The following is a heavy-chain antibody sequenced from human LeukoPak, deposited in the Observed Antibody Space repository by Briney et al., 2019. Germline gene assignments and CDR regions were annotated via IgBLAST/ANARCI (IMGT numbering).Heavy chain of an antibody. D-gene: IGHD6-13*01. CDR3: TKDITAGGLDY. V-gene: IGHV3-74*01. CDR2: ITPDGSTT. J-gene: IGHJ4*02. Sequence: PGGSLRLSCAASGFTFSSYWMLWVRQAPGKGLVWVSRITPDGSTTRYADSVKGRFTISRDNAKNTLYLQMHSLRTDDTALYYCTKDITAGGLDYWGQGTLVTVSS. CDR1: GFTFSSYW.